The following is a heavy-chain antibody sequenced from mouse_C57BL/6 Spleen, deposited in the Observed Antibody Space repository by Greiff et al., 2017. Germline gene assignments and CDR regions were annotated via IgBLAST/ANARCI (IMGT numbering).Heavy chain of an antibody. CDR1: GYSFTGYY. CDR2: INPSTGGT. V-gene: IGHV1-42*01. CDR3: ASRPRDY. J-gene: IGHJ2*01. Sequence: SGPELVKPGASVKISCKASGYSFTGYYMNWVKQSPEKSLEWIGEINPSTGGTTYNQKFKAKATLTVDKSSSTAYMQLKSLTSEDSAVYYCASRPRDYWGQGTTLTVSS.